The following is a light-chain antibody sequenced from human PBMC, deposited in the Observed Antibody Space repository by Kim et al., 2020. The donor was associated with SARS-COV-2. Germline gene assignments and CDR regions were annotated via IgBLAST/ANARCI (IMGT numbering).Light chain of an antibody. CDR3: QQYSSFLYT. V-gene: IGKV1-5*01. J-gene: IGKJ2*01. CDR1: QSVSTS. Sequence: DLQMTQSPSTLSASVGDRVTITCRASQSVSTSLAWYQQKPGKAPRLLIFDASVLKSGVPSRFSGGASGTEFTLTISSVQSYDFTTFYCQQYSSFLYTCGQGTKLEI. CDR2: DAS.